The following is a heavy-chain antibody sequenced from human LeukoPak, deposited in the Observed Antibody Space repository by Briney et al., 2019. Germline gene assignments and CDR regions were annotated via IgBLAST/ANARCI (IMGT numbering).Heavy chain of an antibody. CDR1: GFTFSSYS. J-gene: IGHJ6*03. CDR2: ISSSSSYI. D-gene: IGHD1-26*01. Sequence: GGSLRLSCAASGFTFSSYSMNWVRQAPGKGLEWVSSISSSSSYIYYADSVKGRFTISRDNAKNSLYLQMNSLRAEDTAVYYCARPGGGGATGYYYYYMDVWGKGTTVTVSS. CDR3: ARPGGGGATGYYYYYMDV. V-gene: IGHV3-21*01.